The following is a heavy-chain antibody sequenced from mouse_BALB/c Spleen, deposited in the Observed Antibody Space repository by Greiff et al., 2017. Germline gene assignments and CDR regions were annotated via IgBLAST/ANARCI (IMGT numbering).Heavy chain of an antibody. Sequence: QVQLQQSGAELAKPGASVKMSCKASGYTFTSYWMHWVKQRPGQGLEWIGYINPSTGYTEYNQKFKDKATLTADKSSSTAYMQLSSLTSEDSAVYYCARRYFTTGAWFAYWGQGTLVTVSA. CDR2: INPSTGYT. CDR1: GYTFTSYW. J-gene: IGHJ3*01. V-gene: IGHV1-7*01. CDR3: ARRYFTTGAWFAY. D-gene: IGHD1-1*01.